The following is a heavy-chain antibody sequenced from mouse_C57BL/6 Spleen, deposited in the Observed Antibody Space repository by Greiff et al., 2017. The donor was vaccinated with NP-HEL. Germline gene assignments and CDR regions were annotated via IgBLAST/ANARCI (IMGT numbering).Heavy chain of an antibody. J-gene: IGHJ4*01. CDR3: ARDYGSSYDYAKDY. Sequence: QVQLQQSGAELARPGASVKLSCKASGYTFTSYCISWVKQRTGQGLEWIGEIYPRSGNTYYNEKFKGKATLTADKSSSTAYMELRSLTSEDATGYDCARDYGSSYDYAKDYWGQGTSVTVSS. CDR2: IYPRSGNT. V-gene: IGHV1-81*01. CDR1: GYTFTSYC. D-gene: IGHD1-1*01.